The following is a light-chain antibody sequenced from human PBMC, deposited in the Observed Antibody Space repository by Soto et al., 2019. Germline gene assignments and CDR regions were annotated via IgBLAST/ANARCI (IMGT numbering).Light chain of an antibody. CDR3: GTWDSSLSAGV. J-gene: IGLJ2*01. CDR2: DSD. CDR1: TSNIVNNY. V-gene: IGLV1-51*01. Sequence: QSVLTQPPSVSAAPGQKVTISCSGSTSNIVNNYVSWYQQLPGTAPKFVIYDSDKRPSGIPDRFSGSKSGTSATLDITGLQTGDEADYYCGTWDSSLSAGVFGGGTKLTVL.